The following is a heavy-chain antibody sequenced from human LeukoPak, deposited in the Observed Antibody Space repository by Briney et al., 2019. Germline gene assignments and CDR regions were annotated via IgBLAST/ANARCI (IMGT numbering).Heavy chain of an antibody. CDR1: GGAISSGSHY. CDR3: ARDQSSWFDP. CDR2: IHTSGTT. J-gene: IGHJ5*02. V-gene: IGHV4-61*02. D-gene: IGHD1-26*01. Sequence: SETLSLTCTVSGGAISSGSHYWSWIRQSAGKGLEWIGRIHTSGTTNSNPSLKGRVTISEDTSKNQFSLKLSSVTAADTAVYYCARDQSSWFDPWGQGTLVTVSS.